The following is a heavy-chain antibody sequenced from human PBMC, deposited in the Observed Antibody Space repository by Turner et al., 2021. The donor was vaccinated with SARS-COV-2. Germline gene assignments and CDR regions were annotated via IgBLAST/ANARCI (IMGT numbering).Heavy chain of an antibody. Sequence: QVHLVQSGAEVKKPGSSVKVSCQASGGSFSTHAISWVRQAPGQGLEWMGGIIPILGIPNDAQEFQGRVTLTADESTTAVYMELSSLRPEDTAVYYCATGYAYCGGDCSIHYWGQGTLVTVSS. CDR1: GGSFSTHA. CDR3: ATGYAYCGGDCSIHY. D-gene: IGHD2-21*02. CDR2: IIPILGIP. V-gene: IGHV1-69*01. J-gene: IGHJ4*02.